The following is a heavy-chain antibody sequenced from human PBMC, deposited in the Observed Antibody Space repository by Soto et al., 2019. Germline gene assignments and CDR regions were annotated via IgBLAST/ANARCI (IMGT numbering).Heavy chain of an antibody. CDR1: GFTFSSYA. D-gene: IGHD2-2*01. CDR2: ISGRGDDT. Sequence: GGSLRLSCAASGFTFSSYAMSWVRQAPGKGLEWVSTISGRGDDTYYTDSVKGRFTISRDNSKNTLYVHMNSLRAEDTAVYFCAYFQPTYPRSYIDYRGPGILVTVSS. J-gene: IGHJ4*02. V-gene: IGHV3-23*01. CDR3: AYFQPTYPRSYIDY.